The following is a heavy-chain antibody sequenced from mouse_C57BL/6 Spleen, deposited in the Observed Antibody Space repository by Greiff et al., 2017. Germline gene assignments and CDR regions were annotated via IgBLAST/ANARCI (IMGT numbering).Heavy chain of an antibody. CDR1: GYTFTDYE. Sequence: VQLQQSGAELVRPGASVTLSCKASGYTFTDYEMHWVKQTPVHGLEWIGAIDPETGGTAYNQKFKGKAILTADKSSSTAYMELRSLPSEDSAVYYCTRDYGRSPFDYWGQGTTLTVSS. D-gene: IGHD1-1*01. J-gene: IGHJ2*01. CDR3: TRDYGRSPFDY. CDR2: IDPETGGT. V-gene: IGHV1-15*01.